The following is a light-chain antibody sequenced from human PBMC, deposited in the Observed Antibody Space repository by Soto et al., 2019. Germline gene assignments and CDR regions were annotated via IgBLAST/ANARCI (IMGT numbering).Light chain of an antibody. Sequence: QSVLTQPPSASGTPGQRVTISCSGSSSNIGSNTVTWYHHLPGTAPKVLIYTNDQRPSGVPDRFSGSKSGTSASLAISGLQSEDEADYYCAAWDDSLNGWVFGGGTKVTVL. V-gene: IGLV1-44*01. CDR1: SSNIGSNT. CDR3: AAWDDSLNGWV. J-gene: IGLJ3*02. CDR2: TND.